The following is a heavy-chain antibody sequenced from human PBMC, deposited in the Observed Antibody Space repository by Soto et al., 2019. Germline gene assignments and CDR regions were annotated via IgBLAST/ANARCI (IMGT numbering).Heavy chain of an antibody. CDR2: INPSGGST. Sequence: ASVKVSCKASGYTFTSYYMHWVRQAPGQGLEWMGIINPSGGSTSYAQKFQGRVTMTRDTSTSTVYMELSSLRSEDTAVYYCARQSRGIRYFDINWFDPWGQGTLVTVSS. CDR1: GYTFTSYY. D-gene: IGHD3-9*01. V-gene: IGHV1-46*01. CDR3: ARQSRGIRYFDINWFDP. J-gene: IGHJ5*02.